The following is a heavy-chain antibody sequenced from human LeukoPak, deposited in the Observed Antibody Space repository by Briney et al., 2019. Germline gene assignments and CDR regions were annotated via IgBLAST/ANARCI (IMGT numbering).Heavy chain of an antibody. CDR1: GFTFTSYS. J-gene: IGHJ3*02. Sequence: GGSLRLSCAASGFTFTSYSMNWVRQAPGKGLEWVSYITSSSSTIYYADSVKGRFTISRDNAKNSLYLQINSLRAEDTAVYYCARAITDYGDYVYDAFDIWGLGTMVTVSS. CDR2: ITSSSSTI. V-gene: IGHV3-48*01. D-gene: IGHD4-17*01. CDR3: ARAITDYGDYVYDAFDI.